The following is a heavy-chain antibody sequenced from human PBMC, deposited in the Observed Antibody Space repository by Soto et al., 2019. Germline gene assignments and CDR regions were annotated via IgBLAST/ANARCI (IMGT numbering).Heavy chain of an antibody. D-gene: IGHD3-16*01. CDR2: IYSGGSI. J-gene: IGHJ4*02. CDR3: ARGKNTPMITGCGFFDF. CDR1: GFSVNSNY. Sequence: EVQLVETGGGLIHPGGSLRLSCAASGFSVNSNYMGWVRQAPGRGLEWVSVIYSGGSIFYADSVEGRFTMSRDNSKTTVYLKMYSLRAEDAAIYYCARGKNTPMITGCGFFDFWGQGTRVTVSS. V-gene: IGHV3-53*02.